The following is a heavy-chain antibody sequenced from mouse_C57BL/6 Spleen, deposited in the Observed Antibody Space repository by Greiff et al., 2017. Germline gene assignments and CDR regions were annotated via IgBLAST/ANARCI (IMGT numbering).Heavy chain of an antibody. V-gene: IGHV1-55*01. D-gene: IGHD1-1*01. CDR3: ARSKGYGSRFLDY. J-gene: IGHJ2*01. Sequence: QVQLQQPGAELVKPGASVKMSCQASGYTFTSYWITWVKQRPGHGLEWIGDIYPGSGSTNYNEKFKGKATLTVDTSSSTAYMQLSSRTSEDSAVYYCARSKGYGSRFLDYWGQGTTLTVSS. CDR1: GYTFTSYW. CDR2: IYPGSGST.